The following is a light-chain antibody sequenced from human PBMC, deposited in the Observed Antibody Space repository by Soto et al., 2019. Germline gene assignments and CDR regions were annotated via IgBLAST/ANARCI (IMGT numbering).Light chain of an antibody. Sequence: EIVMTQSPATLSVSPGERATLSCRASQSVSSNLAWYQQNPGQAPRLLIYGASTRATGIPDRFSGSGSGTEFTLTISSLQSEDFAVYYCQQYNNWPRTFGQGTKV. CDR2: GAS. J-gene: IGKJ1*01. CDR1: QSVSSN. V-gene: IGKV3-15*01. CDR3: QQYNNWPRT.